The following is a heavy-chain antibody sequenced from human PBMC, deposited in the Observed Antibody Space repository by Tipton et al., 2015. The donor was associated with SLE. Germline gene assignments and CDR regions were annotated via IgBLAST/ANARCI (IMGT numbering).Heavy chain of an antibody. CDR3: ARGGIAAAAIFYGMDV. J-gene: IGHJ6*02. V-gene: IGHV4-34*01. D-gene: IGHD6-13*01. CDR1: GGSFSGYY. Sequence: TLSLTCAVYGGSFSGYYWSWIRQPPGKGLEWIGEINHSGSTNYNPSLKSRVTISVDTSKNQFSLKLSSVTAADTAVYYRARGGIAAAAIFYGMDVWGQGTTVTVSS. CDR2: INHSGST.